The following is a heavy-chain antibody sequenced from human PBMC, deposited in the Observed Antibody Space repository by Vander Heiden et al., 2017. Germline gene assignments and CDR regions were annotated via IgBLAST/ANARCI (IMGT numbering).Heavy chain of an antibody. J-gene: IGHJ6*02. CDR1: GGSFSGYY. CDR2: INHSGST. Sequence: QVQLQQWGAGLLKPSETLSLTCAVYGGSFSGYYWSWIRQPPGKGLGWIGEINHSGSTNYNPSLKSRVTISVDTSKNQFSLKLSSVTAADTAVYYCARDNSGYYGMDVWGQGTTVTVSS. D-gene: IGHD1-20*01. CDR3: ARDNSGYYGMDV. V-gene: IGHV4-34*01.